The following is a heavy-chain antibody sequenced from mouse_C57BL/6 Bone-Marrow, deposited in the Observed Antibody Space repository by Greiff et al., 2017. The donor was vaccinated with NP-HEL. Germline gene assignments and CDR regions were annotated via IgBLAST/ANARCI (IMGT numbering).Heavy chain of an antibody. CDR1: GFSFNTYA. J-gene: IGHJ2*01. Sequence: GGGLVQPKGSLKLSCAASGFSFNTYAMNWVRQAPGKGLEWVARIRSKSNNYATYYADSVKDRFTISRDDSESMLYLQMNNLKTEDTAMYYCVRRGWLPRFDYWGQGTTLTVSS. CDR3: VRRGWLPRFDY. CDR2: IRSKSNNYAT. V-gene: IGHV10-1*01. D-gene: IGHD2-3*01.